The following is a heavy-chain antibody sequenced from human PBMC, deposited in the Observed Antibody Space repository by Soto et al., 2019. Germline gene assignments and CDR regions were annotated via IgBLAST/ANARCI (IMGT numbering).Heavy chain of an antibody. J-gene: IGHJ4*02. CDR2: IYYSGST. V-gene: IGHV4-59*01. CDR1: GGSISSYY. Sequence: SETLSLTCTVSGGSISSYYWSWIRQPPGKGLEWIGYIYYSGSTNNNPSLKSRVTISVDTSKNQFSLKLSSVTAADTAVYYCGRGEEEQLVDYWGQGTLVTVSS. D-gene: IGHD6-6*01. CDR3: GRGEEEQLVDY.